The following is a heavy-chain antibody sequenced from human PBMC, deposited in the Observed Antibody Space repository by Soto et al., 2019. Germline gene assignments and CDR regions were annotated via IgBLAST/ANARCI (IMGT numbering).Heavy chain of an antibody. Sequence: SQTLSLTCAVYGGSFSGYYWSLLRQPPGKGLEWIGEINHSGSTNYNPSLKSRVTISVDTSKNQFSLKLSSVTAADTAVYYCAVRFLDLTYYFDYWGQGTLVTVSS. V-gene: IGHV4-34*01. J-gene: IGHJ4*02. CDR2: INHSGST. D-gene: IGHD3-3*01. CDR3: AVRFLDLTYYFDY. CDR1: GGSFSGYY.